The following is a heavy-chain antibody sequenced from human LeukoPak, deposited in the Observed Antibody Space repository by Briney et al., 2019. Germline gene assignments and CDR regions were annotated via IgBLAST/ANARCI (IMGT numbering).Heavy chain of an antibody. CDR3: ARDGPGGYYSDWYFDL. J-gene: IGHJ2*01. CDR1: GFTFSSYG. CDR2: IWYDGSNK. Sequence: GRSLRLSCAASGFTFSSYGTHWVRQAPGKGLEWVAVIWYDGSNKYYADSVKGRFTISRDNSKNTLYLQMNSLRAEDTAVYYCARDGPGGYYSDWYFDLWGRGTLVTVSS. V-gene: IGHV3-33*01. D-gene: IGHD3-10*01.